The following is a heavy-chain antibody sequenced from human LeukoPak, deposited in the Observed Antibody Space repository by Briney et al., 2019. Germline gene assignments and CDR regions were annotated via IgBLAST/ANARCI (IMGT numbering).Heavy chain of an antibody. Sequence: PGGSLRLSCAASGFTFDDNAMHWVRQTPGKGLEWVSLISGDGGSRDYADSVKGRLTVSRDNSKNSLYLQMNSLRTDDTAFYFCAKAARYFDWLPYFDSWGQGTLVTVSS. D-gene: IGHD3-9*01. J-gene: IGHJ4*02. CDR2: ISGDGGSR. V-gene: IGHV3-43*02. CDR1: GFTFDDNA. CDR3: AKAARYFDWLPYFDS.